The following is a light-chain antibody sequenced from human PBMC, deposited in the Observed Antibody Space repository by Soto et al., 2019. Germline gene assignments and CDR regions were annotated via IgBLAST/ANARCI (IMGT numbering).Light chain of an antibody. CDR1: QSVSSSY. J-gene: IGKJ4*01. Sequence: EIGLTQSPGTLSLSPGERSTLSCRASQSVSSSYLGWYQQKPGQAPRLLIYGASTRATGIPARFSGSGSGTDFTLTISSLQSEDFAVYSCQQYNNWPLTFGGGTNVDIK. V-gene: IGKV3-15*01. CDR2: GAS. CDR3: QQYNNWPLT.